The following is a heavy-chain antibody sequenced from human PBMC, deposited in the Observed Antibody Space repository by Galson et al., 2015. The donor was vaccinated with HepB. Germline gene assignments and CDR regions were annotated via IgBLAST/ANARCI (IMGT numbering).Heavy chain of an antibody. V-gene: IGHV3-23*01. Sequence: SLRLSCAASGFTFSSLGMTWVRQAPGKGLECVSAIGVNAGSTDYADSAKGRSTISRDNSGNTLYLQMNRLRAEDTAIYYCAKDLGVRGEYYYYGMDVWGQGTTVTVSS. CDR1: GFTFSSLG. CDR2: IGVNAGST. D-gene: IGHD3-10*01. J-gene: IGHJ6*02. CDR3: AKDLGVRGEYYYYGMDV.